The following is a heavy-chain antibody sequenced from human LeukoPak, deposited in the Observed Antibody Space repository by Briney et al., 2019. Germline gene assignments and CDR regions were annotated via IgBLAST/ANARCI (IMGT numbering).Heavy chain of an antibody. CDR1: GFTLSIYD. CDR2: TSHDAGNT. V-gene: IGHV3-30*03. D-gene: IGHD3-3*01. CDR3: ARDQADHDFWSGYSSLQDDY. J-gene: IGHJ4*02. Sequence: PGGSLRLSCAAPGFTLSIYDIHWVRQAPGKGLEWVAVTSHDAGNTYHTDSVKGQITISRDNAKNSLYLQMNSLRAEDTAVYYCARDQADHDFWSGYSSLQDDYWGQGTLVTVSS.